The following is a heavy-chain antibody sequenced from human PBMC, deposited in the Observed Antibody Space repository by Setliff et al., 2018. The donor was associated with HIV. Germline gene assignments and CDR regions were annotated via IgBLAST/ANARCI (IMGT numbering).Heavy chain of an antibody. V-gene: IGHV6-1*01. Sequence: PSQTLSLTCAISGDSVSSNNSTWNWIRQSPSRGLEWLGRTYYRTKWINNYAQKFQGRLTLTADESTNTVYMELHILTSEDTTMYYCARDLNRPIPSGGAGDSWGQGTLVTVSS. CDR2: TYYRTKWIN. D-gene: IGHD2-21*01. CDR1: GDSVSSNNST. J-gene: IGHJ4*02. CDR3: ARDLNRPIPSGGAGDS.